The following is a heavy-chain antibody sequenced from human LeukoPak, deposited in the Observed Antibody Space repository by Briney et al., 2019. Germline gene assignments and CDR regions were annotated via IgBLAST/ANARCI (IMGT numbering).Heavy chain of an antibody. CDR3: AREGGYSYGSVLYFDY. CDR2: IIPILGIA. V-gene: IGHV1-69*04. D-gene: IGHD5-18*01. CDR1: VGSFSNYA. Sequence: GSSVTVSFKAFVGSFSNYAISRVRQAPPQGLEWMGRIIPILGIANYAQKFQGRVTITADKSTRTAYMELSSLRSEDTAVYYCAREGGYSYGSVLYFDYWGQGTLVTVSS. J-gene: IGHJ4*02.